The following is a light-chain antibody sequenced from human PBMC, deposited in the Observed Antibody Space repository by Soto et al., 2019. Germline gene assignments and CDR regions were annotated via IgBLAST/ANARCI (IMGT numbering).Light chain of an antibody. CDR2: WAS. CDR3: QQYYDIPFT. V-gene: IGKV4-1*01. CDR1: QSVLYSSNNKNY. J-gene: IGKJ3*01. Sequence: DIVMTQSPDSLAVSLGERATINCKASQSVLYSSNNKNYLTWYQQKPGQPPKLLMNWASTRESGVPDRFSGSGSGTDFTLTISSLQAEDVAVYFCQQYYDIPFTFGPGTKVDIK.